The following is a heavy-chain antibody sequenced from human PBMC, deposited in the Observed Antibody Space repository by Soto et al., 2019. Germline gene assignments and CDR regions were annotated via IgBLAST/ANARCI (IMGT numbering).Heavy chain of an antibody. Sequence: GGSLRLSCAASGFTFSSYAMHWVRQAPGKGLEWVAVISYDGSNKYYADSVKGRFTISRDNSKNTLYLQMNSLRAEDTAVYYCARDFVPARITMVRGPPHLENDYWGQGTLVTVSS. CDR3: ARDFVPARITMVRGPPHLENDY. J-gene: IGHJ4*02. CDR1: GFTFSSYA. D-gene: IGHD3-10*01. V-gene: IGHV3-30-3*01. CDR2: ISYDGSNK.